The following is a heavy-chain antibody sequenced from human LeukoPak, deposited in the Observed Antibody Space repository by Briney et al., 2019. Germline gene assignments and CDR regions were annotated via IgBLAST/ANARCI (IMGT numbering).Heavy chain of an antibody. CDR2: IYYSGST. CDR1: GGSISSSSYY. J-gene: IGHJ5*02. Sequence: SETLSLTCTVSGGSISSSSYYWGWIRQPPGKGLEWIGSIYYSGSTYYNPSLKSRVTISVDTSKNQFSLKLSSVTAADTAVYFCARGVVAMVRGVMNWFDPWGQGTLVTVSS. V-gene: IGHV4-39*07. D-gene: IGHD3-10*01. CDR3: ARGVVAMVRGVMNWFDP.